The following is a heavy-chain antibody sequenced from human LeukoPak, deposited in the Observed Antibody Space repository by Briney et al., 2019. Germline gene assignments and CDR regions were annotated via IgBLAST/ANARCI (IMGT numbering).Heavy chain of an antibody. J-gene: IGHJ4*02. D-gene: IGHD2-2*01. CDR2: IYYTGST. V-gene: IGHV4-59*01. CDR1: GASITSYY. Sequence: SETLSLTCTVSGASITSYYWNWIRQPPGKGPEWIGFIYYTGSTNYNPSLKSRVTISVDTSKNQFSLKLNSVTAADTAVYFCARVGGPAEYWGQGTLAIVSS. CDR3: ARVGGPAEY.